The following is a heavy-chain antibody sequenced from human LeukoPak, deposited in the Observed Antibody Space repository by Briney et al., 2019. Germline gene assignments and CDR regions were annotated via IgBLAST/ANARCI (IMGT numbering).Heavy chain of an antibody. CDR1: GYSISSGYY. J-gene: IGHJ5*02. V-gene: IGHV4-38-2*01. D-gene: IGHD3-22*01. Sequence: SETLSLTCAVSGYSISSGYYWGWIRQPPGKGLEWIGSIYHSGSTYYNPSLKSRVIISVDTSKNQFSLKLSSVTAADTAVYYCARHFPMIVVVITGGWFDPWGHGTLVTVSS. CDR3: ARHFPMIVVVITGGWFDP. CDR2: IYHSGST.